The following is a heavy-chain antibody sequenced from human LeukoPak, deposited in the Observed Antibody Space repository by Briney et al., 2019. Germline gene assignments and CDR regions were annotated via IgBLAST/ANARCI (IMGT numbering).Heavy chain of an antibody. CDR2: ISGSGGST. Sequence: GGSLRLSCAASGFTFSSYAMSWVRQAPGKGPEWVSAISGSGGSTYYADSVKGRFTISRDNSKNTLYLQMNSLRAEDTAVYYCAKAPPDYYDSSGYDYWGQGTLITVSS. CDR1: GFTFSSYA. V-gene: IGHV3-23*01. J-gene: IGHJ4*02. D-gene: IGHD3-22*01. CDR3: AKAPPDYYDSSGYDY.